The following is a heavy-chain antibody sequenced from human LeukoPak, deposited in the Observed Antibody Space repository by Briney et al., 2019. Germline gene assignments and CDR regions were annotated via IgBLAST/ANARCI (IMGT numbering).Heavy chain of an antibody. V-gene: IGHV1-18*01. CDR3: ARDRLRATAAGISTLDY. D-gene: IGHD6-13*01. Sequence: ASVKVSCKASGYTFFSYGISWVRQAPGQGLEWMGWISTYNGNTNYAQKLQGRVTMITDTSTSTAYMELRSLISDDTAVYYCARDRLRATAAGISTLDYWGQGTLVTVSS. CDR2: ISTYNGNT. CDR1: GYTFFSYG. J-gene: IGHJ4*02.